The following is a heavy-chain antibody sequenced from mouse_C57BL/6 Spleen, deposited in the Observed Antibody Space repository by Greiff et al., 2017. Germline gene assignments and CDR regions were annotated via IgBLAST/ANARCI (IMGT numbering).Heavy chain of an antibody. CDR3: TKYYYGSSYVYFDY. Sequence: VQLQQSGTVLARPGASVKMSCKTSGYTFTSYWMHWVKQRPGQGLEWIGAIYPGNSDTSYNQKFKGKATLTAVTSASTAYMELSSLTDEDSAVYYCTKYYYGSSYVYFDYWGQGTTLTVSS. J-gene: IGHJ2*01. CDR1: GYTFTSYW. V-gene: IGHV1-5*01. D-gene: IGHD1-1*01. CDR2: IYPGNSDT.